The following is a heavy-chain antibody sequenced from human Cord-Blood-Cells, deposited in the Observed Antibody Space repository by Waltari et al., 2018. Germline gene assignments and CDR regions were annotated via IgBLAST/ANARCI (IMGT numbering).Heavy chain of an antibody. CDR3: ARQRFLEWLLYYFDY. CDR2: IYYSGST. J-gene: IGHJ4*02. Sequence: QLQLQESGPGLVKPSETLSLTCTVSGGSISSSSYYWGWIRQPPGKGLEWIGSIYYSGSTYYNPSLKSRVTISVDTSKNQFSLKLSSVTAADTAVYYCARQRFLEWLLYYFDYWGQGTLVTVSS. D-gene: IGHD3-3*01. CDR1: GGSISSSSYY. V-gene: IGHV4-39*01.